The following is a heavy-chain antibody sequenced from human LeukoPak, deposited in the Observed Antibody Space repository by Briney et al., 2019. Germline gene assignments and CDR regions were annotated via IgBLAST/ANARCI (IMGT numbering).Heavy chain of an antibody. V-gene: IGHV3-23*01. CDR1: GFTFSNYW. CDR3: AKQWVDC. D-gene: IGHD1-26*01. J-gene: IGHJ4*02. Sequence: GGSLRLSCAASGFTFSNYWMNWVRQAPGKGLEWVSSISEGGENTHYADSVKGRFTISRDNSQSTLFLQMTSLRAEDTAVYYCAKQWVDCWGQGTLVTVSS. CDR2: ISEGGENT.